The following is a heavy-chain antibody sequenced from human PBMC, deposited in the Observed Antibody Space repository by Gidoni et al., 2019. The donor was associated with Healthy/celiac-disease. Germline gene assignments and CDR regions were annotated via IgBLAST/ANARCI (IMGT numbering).Heavy chain of an antibody. J-gene: IGHJ4*02. CDR1: GGSISSYY. CDR3: ARERNSEWLVRAYFDY. Sequence: QVQLQESGPGLVKPSETLSLTCTVSGGSISSYYWSWIRQPPGKGLEWIGYIYYSGSTNYNPSLKSRVTISVDTSKNQFSLKLSSVTAADTAVYYCARERNSEWLVRAYFDYWGQGTLVTVSS. D-gene: IGHD6-19*01. V-gene: IGHV4-59*01. CDR2: IYYSGST.